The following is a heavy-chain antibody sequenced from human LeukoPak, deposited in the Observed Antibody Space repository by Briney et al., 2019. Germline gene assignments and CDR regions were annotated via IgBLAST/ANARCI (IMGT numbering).Heavy chain of an antibody. CDR3: ARVDDSSGYLRDGFDI. CDR2: INPNSGGT. Sequence: ASVKVSCKASGYTFTGYHSHWVRQAPGQGLEWMGWINPNSGGTNYAQNFQGRVTMTRDTSISTAYMELSRLISDDTAIYYCARVDDSSGYLRDGFDIWGQGTTVTVSS. V-gene: IGHV1-2*02. CDR1: GYTFTGYH. D-gene: IGHD3-22*01. J-gene: IGHJ3*02.